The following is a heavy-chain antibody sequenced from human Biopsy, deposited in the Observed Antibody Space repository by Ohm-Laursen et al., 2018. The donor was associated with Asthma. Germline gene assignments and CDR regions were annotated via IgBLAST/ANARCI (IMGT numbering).Heavy chain of an antibody. CDR2: ISYGGKT. Sequence: SETLSLTCTVSGGSMTPTSHYWDWIRQAPGKGLEWIGYISYGGKTSYNLSLKNRVTISRDTSKNQLSLRLTSVTAADTAVYFCARRITIFGVVQKDHGMDAWGQGTTVIVSS. CDR1: GGSMTPTSHY. CDR3: ARRITIFGVVQKDHGMDA. D-gene: IGHD3-3*01. J-gene: IGHJ6*02. V-gene: IGHV4-39*01.